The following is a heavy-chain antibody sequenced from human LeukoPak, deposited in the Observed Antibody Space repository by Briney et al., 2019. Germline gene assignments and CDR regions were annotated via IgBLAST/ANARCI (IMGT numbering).Heavy chain of an antibody. CDR3: AKKDRTRLPMFRY. J-gene: IGHJ4*02. CDR1: GFTFSTYA. V-gene: IGHV3-23*01. D-gene: IGHD3-10*02. Sequence: GGSLRLSCAASGFTFSTYAVSWVRQAPGKGLEWVSAINSDGSSTYYGDSVKGRFTISRDNSKDTLLLQMNSLRAEDTAVYYCAKKDRTRLPMFRYWGRGTLFTVSS. CDR2: INSDGSST.